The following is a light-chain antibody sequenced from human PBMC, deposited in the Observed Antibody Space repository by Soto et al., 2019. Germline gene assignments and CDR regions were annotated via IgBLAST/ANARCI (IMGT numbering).Light chain of an antibody. CDR2: SNN. Sequence: QSVLTQPPSASGTPGQRVTISCSGGGSNIGSNTVNWYQQLPGTAPKLFIYSNNQRPSGVPDRFSGSKSGTSASLAISGLQSEDEADYYCAAWDDSLNGWVFGGGTKLTVL. CDR1: GSNIGSNT. V-gene: IGLV1-44*01. CDR3: AAWDDSLNGWV. J-gene: IGLJ3*02.